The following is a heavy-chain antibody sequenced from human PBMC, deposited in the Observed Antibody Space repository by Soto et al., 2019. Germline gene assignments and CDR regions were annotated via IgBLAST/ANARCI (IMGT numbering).Heavy chain of an antibody. V-gene: IGHV3-64D*06. CDR3: VKEQSIEAIAARPDY. J-gene: IGHJ4*02. CDR2: INDNGAGT. Sequence: HPWGSLRLSCSASVFTFSNYIMHWVRQAPGKGLEYVSAINDNGAGTYYADSVKGRFTISRDNSKNTLYLQMSSLRPEDTAVYYCVKEQSIEAIAARPDYWGQGTLVTVSS. D-gene: IGHD6-6*01. CDR1: VFTFSNYI.